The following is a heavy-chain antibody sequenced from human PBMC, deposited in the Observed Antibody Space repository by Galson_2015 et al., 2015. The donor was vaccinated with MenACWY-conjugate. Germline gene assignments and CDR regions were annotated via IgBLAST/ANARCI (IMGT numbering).Heavy chain of an antibody. D-gene: IGHD3-9*01. V-gene: IGHV1-3*01. CDR1: GYTFTLYA. CDR2: INAGNGNT. J-gene: IGHJ5*02. CDR3: ARVASPLTGYLKRDWFDP. Sequence: SVKVSCKASGYTFTLYAMHWVRQAPGQGLEWMGWINAGNGNTKYSQKFQDRVTIPRDISASTVYMELTSLGSEDTAVYYCARVASPLTGYLKRDWFDPWGQGTLVTVSS.